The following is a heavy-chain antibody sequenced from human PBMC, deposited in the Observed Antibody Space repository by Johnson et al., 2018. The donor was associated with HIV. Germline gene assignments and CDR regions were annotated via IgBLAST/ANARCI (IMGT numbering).Heavy chain of an antibody. J-gene: IGHJ3*02. CDR3: ARSFGVTTPGAFDI. CDR2: ISYDGSNK. Sequence: QMQLVESGGGVVQPGGSLRLSCAASGFAFSNYAMHWVRQAPGKGLEWVAVISYDGSNKYYADSVKGRFTISRDNSKNTLYLQMNSLRAEDTAVYYCARSFGVTTPGAFDIWGQGTMVTVSS. V-gene: IGHV3-30*04. D-gene: IGHD3-3*01. CDR1: GFAFSNYA.